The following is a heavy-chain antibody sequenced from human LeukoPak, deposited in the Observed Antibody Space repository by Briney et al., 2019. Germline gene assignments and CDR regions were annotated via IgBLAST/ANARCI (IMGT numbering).Heavy chain of an antibody. V-gene: IGHV3-48*04. CDR2: ISSSSSTI. J-gene: IGHJ4*02. D-gene: IGHD1-20*01. CDR1: AFIFSGHW. CDR3: LRDLNWSLDQ. Sequence: GGSLRLSCEGSAFIFSGHWMNWVRQTPGKGLEWVSYISSSSSTIYYADSVKGRFTISRDNAKNTLYLQMNSLRAEDTAVYYCLRDLNWSLDQWGQGTLVTVSS.